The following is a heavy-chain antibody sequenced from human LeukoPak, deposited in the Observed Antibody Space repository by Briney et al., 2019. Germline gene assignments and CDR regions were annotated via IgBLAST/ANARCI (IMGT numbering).Heavy chain of an antibody. V-gene: IGHV3-21*01. J-gene: IGHJ4*02. CDR3: ARDRSNGDYAFDY. CDR1: EFTFSSYD. CDR2: ISSYSSYI. D-gene: IGHD4-17*01. Sequence: PGGSLRLSCAASEFTFSSYDMNWVRQAPGKGLEWVSSISSYSSYIYYADSVKGRFTISRDNAKNSLYLRMNSLRAEDTAVYYCARDRSNGDYAFDYWGQGALVTVSS.